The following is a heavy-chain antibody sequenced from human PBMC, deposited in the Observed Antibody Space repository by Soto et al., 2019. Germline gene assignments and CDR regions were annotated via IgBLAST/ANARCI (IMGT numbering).Heavy chain of an antibody. Sequence: QVQLVESGGGVVQPGRSLRLSCAASGFTFSSYGMHWVRQAPGKGLEWVAVISYDGSNKYYADSVKGRFTISRDNSKNTLYLQMNSLRAEDTAVYYCAKRGMGCSSTSCHRNWFAPWGQGTLVTVSS. D-gene: IGHD2-2*01. CDR2: ISYDGSNK. J-gene: IGHJ5*02. V-gene: IGHV3-30*18. CDR1: GFTFSSYG. CDR3: AKRGMGCSSTSCHRNWFAP.